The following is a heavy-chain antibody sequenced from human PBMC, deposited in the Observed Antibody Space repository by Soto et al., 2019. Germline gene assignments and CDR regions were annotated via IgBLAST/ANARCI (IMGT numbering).Heavy chain of an antibody. CDR2: INPSGGST. V-gene: IGHV1-46*01. D-gene: IGHD3-22*01. CDR3: ATLPRDYYDSSGSGVAY. J-gene: IGHJ4*02. CDR1: GYTFTSYY. Sequence: QVQLVQSGAEVKKPGASVKVSCKASGYTFTSYYMHWVRQAPGQGLEWMGIINPSGGSTSYAQKFQGRVTMTRDTSTSTVYMELSSLRSEDTAVYYCATLPRDYYDSSGSGVAYWGQGTLVTVSS.